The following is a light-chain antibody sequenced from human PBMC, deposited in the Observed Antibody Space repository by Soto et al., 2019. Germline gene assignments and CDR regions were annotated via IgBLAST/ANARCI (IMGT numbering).Light chain of an antibody. J-gene: IGKJ4*01. CDR3: QQYDSYSPLT. V-gene: IGKV1-5*01. Sequence: DIQMTQSPSTLSASVGDRVTMTCRASQSISKWLAWYQQKPGTAPKLLIYDASNLESGVPSRFSGSESGTEFTLTIRSLQPDDFATYYCQQYDSYSPLTFGGGTKVDIX. CDR1: QSISKW. CDR2: DAS.